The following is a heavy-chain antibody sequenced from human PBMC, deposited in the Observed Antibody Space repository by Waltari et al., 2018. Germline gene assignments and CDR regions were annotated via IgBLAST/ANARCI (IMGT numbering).Heavy chain of an antibody. D-gene: IGHD5-12*01. CDR2: IFPIFGTA. CDR3: ATAAEEPPITYFQH. V-gene: IGHV1-69*01. J-gene: IGHJ1*01. CDR1: GGNFSSYA. Sequence: QVQPVQSGAEVTKPGSSVKVSCKASGGNFSSYAIRWGRQAPGQGLEWMGGIFPIFGTANYAQKFQGRVTITADESTSTAYMELSSLRSEDTAVYYCATAAEEPPITYFQHWGQGTLVTVSS.